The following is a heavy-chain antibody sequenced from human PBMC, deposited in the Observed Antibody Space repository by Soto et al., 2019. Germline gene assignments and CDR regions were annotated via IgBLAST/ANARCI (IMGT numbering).Heavy chain of an antibody. CDR2: IGTAGDT. D-gene: IGHD2-15*01. J-gene: IGHJ6*02. CDR3: ARAGSASCSGGSCYLYYYGMDV. Sequence: PRGSLRLSCAASGFTFSSYDMRCCGQSTLKCREWVSAIGTAGDTYYPGSVKGRFTISRENAKNSLYLQMNSLRAGDTAVYYCARAGSASCSGGSCYLYYYGMDVWGQGTTVTVSS. V-gene: IGHV3-13*01. CDR1: GFTFSSYD.